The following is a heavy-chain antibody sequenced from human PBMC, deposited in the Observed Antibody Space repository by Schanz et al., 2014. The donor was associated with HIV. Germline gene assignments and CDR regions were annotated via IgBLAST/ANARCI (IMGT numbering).Heavy chain of an antibody. V-gene: IGHV3-9*01. CDR1: GFTFDDYD. D-gene: IGHD1-26*01. Sequence: EVQLAESGGGLVQPGRSLRLFCEASGFTFDDYDMHWVRQVPGKGLEWVSSISWNSGSRGYADSVKGRFTISRDNDNASLYLQMNSMRVEDTALYYCVKDSGTLYSGARWFDPWGQGTQVTVSS. CDR2: ISWNSGSR. CDR3: VKDSGTLYSGARWFDP. J-gene: IGHJ5*02.